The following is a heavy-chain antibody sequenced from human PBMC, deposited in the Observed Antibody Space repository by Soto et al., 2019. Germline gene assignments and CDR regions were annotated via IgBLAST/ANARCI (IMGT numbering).Heavy chain of an antibody. CDR1: GFTFSSYG. CDR3: ARESRAVAGTGWFDP. CDR2: IWYDGSNK. J-gene: IGHJ5*02. D-gene: IGHD6-19*01. V-gene: IGHV3-33*01. Sequence: GGSLRLSCAASGFTFSSYGMHWVRQAPGKGLEWVAVIWYDGSNKYYADSVKGRFTISRDNSKNKLYLQMNSLRAEATAVYYCARESRAVAGTGWFDPWGQGTLVTVSS.